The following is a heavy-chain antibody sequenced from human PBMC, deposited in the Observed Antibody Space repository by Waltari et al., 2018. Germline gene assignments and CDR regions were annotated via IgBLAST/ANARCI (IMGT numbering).Heavy chain of an antibody. CDR1: GYTLTELS. CDR3: ATTPRSSGYYLTHYYYGMDV. D-gene: IGHD3-22*01. CDR2: FEPEDGET. Sequence: QVQLVQSGAEVKKPGASVKVSCKVSGYTLTELSMHWVRQAPGKGLEWMGGFEPEDGETIYEQKFQGRVTMTEDTSTDTAYMELSSLRSEDTAVYYCATTPRSSGYYLTHYYYGMDVWGQGTTVTVSS. V-gene: IGHV1-24*01. J-gene: IGHJ6*02.